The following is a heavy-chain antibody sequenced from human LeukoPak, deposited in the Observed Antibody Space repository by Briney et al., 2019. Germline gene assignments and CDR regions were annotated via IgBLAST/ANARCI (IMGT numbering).Heavy chain of an antibody. CDR3: ARFSSSWSFDY. D-gene: IGHD6-13*01. V-gene: IGHV4-59*01. CDR2: IYYSGST. Sequence: KTSETLSRTCTVSGGSISSYYWSWIRQPPGKGLEWIGYIYYSGSTNYNPSLKSRVTISVDTSKNQFSLKLSSVTAADTAVYYCARFSSSWSFDYWGQGTLVTVSS. J-gene: IGHJ4*02. CDR1: GGSISSYY.